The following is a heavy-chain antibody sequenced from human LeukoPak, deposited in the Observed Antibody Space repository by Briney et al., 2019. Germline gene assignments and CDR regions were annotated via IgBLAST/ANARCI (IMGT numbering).Heavy chain of an antibody. Sequence: SQTLSLTCAISGDSFSSNNAAWNWIRQSPSRGLEWLGRTYYRSKWYNDYAVSVKSRLTINPDTSRNQFSLQFNSVTPEDTAVYYCARLSCTNGVCYFFDYWGQGTLVTVSS. D-gene: IGHD2-8*01. V-gene: IGHV6-1*01. CDR1: GDSFSSNNAA. CDR3: ARLSCTNGVCYFFDY. J-gene: IGHJ4*02. CDR2: TYYRSKWYN.